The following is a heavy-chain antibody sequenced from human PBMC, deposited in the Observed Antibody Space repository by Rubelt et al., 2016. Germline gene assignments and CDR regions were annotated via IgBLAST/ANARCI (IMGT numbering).Heavy chain of an antibody. J-gene: IGHJ4*02. D-gene: IGHD3-22*01. Sequence: QLQLQESGPGLVKPSETLSLTCTVSGGSISSYYWSWIRQPPGKGLEWIGYIYYSGSTNYNPSLNTSLNVRVPISVDMSKNPFSVKLRSVVAADTAVYYCARGGVRTMIENGYFDYWGQGTLVTVSS. CDR2: IYYSGST. CDR1: GGSISSYY. CDR3: ARGGVRTMIENGYFDY. V-gene: IGHV4-59*01.